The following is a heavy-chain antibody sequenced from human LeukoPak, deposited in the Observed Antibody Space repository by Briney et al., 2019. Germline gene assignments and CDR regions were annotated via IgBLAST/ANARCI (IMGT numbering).Heavy chain of an antibody. CDR1: GASFSSGDQY. J-gene: IGHJ4*02. CDR2: IHPSGSL. Sequence: SETLSLTCTVSGASFSSGDQYWNWIRQGPGKGLEWIGSIHPSGSLYNNPSLESRVTMSMDTSKNQFSLNLNSVTAADTAVYFCSRGLDSRKLGYWGQGTLVTVSS. D-gene: IGHD3-22*01. V-gene: IGHV4-31*03. CDR3: SRGLDSRKLGY.